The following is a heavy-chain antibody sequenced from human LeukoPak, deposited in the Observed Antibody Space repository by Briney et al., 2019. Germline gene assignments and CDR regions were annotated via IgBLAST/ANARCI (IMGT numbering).Heavy chain of an antibody. D-gene: IGHD6-6*01. CDR3: ARGRSSSSGLVDY. CDR1: GGSISSGGYY. J-gene: IGHJ4*02. Sequence: SSQTLSLTCTVSGGSISSGGYYWSWIRQHPGKGLEWIGYTYYSGSTYYNPSLKSRVTISVDTSKNQFSLKLNSVTAADTAVYYCARGRSSSSGLVDYWGQGTLVTVSS. V-gene: IGHV4-31*03. CDR2: TYYSGST.